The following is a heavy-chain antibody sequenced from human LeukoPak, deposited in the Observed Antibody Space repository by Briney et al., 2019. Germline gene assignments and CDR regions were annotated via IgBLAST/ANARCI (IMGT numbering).Heavy chain of an antibody. Sequence: ASVKVSCKASGYTFTRYEINWVRQATGQGREWMGWMNPNSGNTGYAQKFQGRVTMTRNTSISTAYMELSSLRSEDTAVYYCARGLSSYSSGWYGMIYYYYYVMDVWGQGTTVTVSS. CDR1: GYTFTRYE. J-gene: IGHJ6*02. CDR2: MNPNSGNT. V-gene: IGHV1-8*01. CDR3: ARGLSSYSSGWYGMIYYYYYVMDV. D-gene: IGHD6-19*01.